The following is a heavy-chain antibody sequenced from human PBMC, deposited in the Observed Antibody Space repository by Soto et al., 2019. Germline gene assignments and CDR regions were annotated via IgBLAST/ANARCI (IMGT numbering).Heavy chain of an antibody. J-gene: IGHJ6*02. CDR2: IDYSGTT. Sequence: SGNLPPPSTISGGSPGHYYWPWIRQPTGEGPAWIGNIDYSGTTNYNPSLKSRVTVSVDTSNNQFSLRLSSVTAADTAVYYCARDGDGRMTTNPYYYNGMDVWGPGITVTVYS. D-gene: IGHD4-4*01. CDR1: GGSPGHYY. V-gene: IGHV4-59*12. CDR3: ARDGDGRMTTNPYYYNGMDV.